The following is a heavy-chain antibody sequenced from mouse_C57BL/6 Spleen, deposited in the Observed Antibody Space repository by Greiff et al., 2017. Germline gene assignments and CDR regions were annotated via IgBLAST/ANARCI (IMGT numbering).Heavy chain of an antibody. V-gene: IGHV1-52*01. D-gene: IGHD5-1*01. J-gene: IGHJ3*01. CDR1: GYTFTSYW. Sequence: QVQLQQPGAELVRPGSSVKLSCKASGYTFTSYWMHWVKQRPIQGLEWIGNIDPSDSDTHYNQKFKDRATLTVDKSSSTAYMQLSSLTSEDSAVYYCARCVYPACFAYWGQGTLVTVSA. CDR2: IDPSDSDT. CDR3: ARCVYPACFAY.